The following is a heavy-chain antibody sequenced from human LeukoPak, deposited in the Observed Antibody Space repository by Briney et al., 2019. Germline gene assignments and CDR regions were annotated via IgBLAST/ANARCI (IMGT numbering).Heavy chain of an antibody. J-gene: IGHJ6*02. CDR2: ISGSGGST. V-gene: IGHV3-23*01. CDR1: GFTFSSYW. Sequence: TGGSLRLSCAASGFTFSSYWMSWVRQAPGKGLEWVSAISGSGGSTYYADSVKGRFTISRDNSKNTLYLQMNSLRAEDTAVYYCANGEDGSTSSGYYYGMDVWGQGTTVTVSS. D-gene: IGHD2-2*01. CDR3: ANGEDGSTSSGYYYGMDV.